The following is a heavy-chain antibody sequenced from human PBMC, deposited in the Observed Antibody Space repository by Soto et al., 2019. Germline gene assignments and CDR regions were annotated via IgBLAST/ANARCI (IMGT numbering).Heavy chain of an antibody. V-gene: IGHV4-34*01. CDR1: GGSFSGYY. CDR2: INHSGST. J-gene: IGHJ6*03. Sequence: SETLSLTCAVYGGSFSGYYWSWIRQPPGKGLEWIGEINHSGSTNYNPSLKSRVTISVETSKNQFSLKLSSVTAADTAVYYCARGRRAASVRGLVGPDYYYYMDVWGKGTTVTVSS. CDR3: ARGRRAASVRGLVGPDYYYYMDV. D-gene: IGHD2-15*01.